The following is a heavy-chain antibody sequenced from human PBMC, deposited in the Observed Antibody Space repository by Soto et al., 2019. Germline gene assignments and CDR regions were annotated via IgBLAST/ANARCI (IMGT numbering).Heavy chain of an antibody. CDR3: ATGSIAVAGNGMDV. Sequence: VASVKVSCKASGYTFSSYGISWVRQAPGQGLEWLGWISPYNDATNYAQKFQGRVTITADKSTRTAYMELSSLRSEDTAVYYCATGSIAVAGNGMDVWGQGTTVTVSS. J-gene: IGHJ6*02. V-gene: IGHV1-18*01. D-gene: IGHD6-19*01. CDR2: ISPYNDAT. CDR1: GYTFSSYG.